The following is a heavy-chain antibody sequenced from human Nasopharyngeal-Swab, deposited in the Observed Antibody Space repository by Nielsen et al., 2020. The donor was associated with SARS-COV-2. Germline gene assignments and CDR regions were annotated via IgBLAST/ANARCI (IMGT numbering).Heavy chain of an antibody. Sequence: SETLSLTCTASGVSISSQYWSWIRQPPGKGLEWIGYISHNSGTNYNPSLKSRVTMFMDTSKNQFSLKLRSVTAADTAVYYCAKEGATGWFDPWGQGTLVTVSS. V-gene: IGHV4-59*11. CDR3: AKEGATGWFDP. CDR1: GVSISSQY. CDR2: ISHNSGT. J-gene: IGHJ5*02.